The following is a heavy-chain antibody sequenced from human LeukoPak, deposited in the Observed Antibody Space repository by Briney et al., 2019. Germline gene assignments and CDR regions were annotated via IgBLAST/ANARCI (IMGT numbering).Heavy chain of an antibody. D-gene: IGHD3-22*01. V-gene: IGHV4-30-2*01. J-gene: IGHJ4*02. CDR2: IYHSGST. Sequence: PSQTLSLTCAVSGGSISSGGYSWSWIRQPPGKGLEWIGYIYHSGSTYYNPSLKSRVTISVDRSKNQFSLKLSSVTAADTAVYYCARGQHDSSGYPFFDYWGQGTLVTVSS. CDR1: GGSISSGGYS. CDR3: ARGQHDSSGYPFFDY.